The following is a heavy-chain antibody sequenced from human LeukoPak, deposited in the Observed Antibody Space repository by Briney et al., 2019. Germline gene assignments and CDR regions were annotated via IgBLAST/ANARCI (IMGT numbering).Heavy chain of an antibody. D-gene: IGHD5-24*01. CDR3: ARVRDGYNLLDAYDI. V-gene: IGHV1-69*13. CDR2: IIPIFGTG. CDR1: GYSFTAYY. Sequence: SVKVSCKASGYSFTAYYMYWVRQAPGQGLEWMGGIIPIFGTGNSAQKFQGRVTITADESTSTAYMELSSLRSEDTAVYFCARVRDGYNLLDAYDIWGQGTMVTVSS. J-gene: IGHJ3*02.